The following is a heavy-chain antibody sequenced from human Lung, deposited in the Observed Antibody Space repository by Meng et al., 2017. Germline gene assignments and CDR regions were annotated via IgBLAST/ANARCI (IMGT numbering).Heavy chain of an antibody. CDR1: GGTLSTYT. D-gene: IGHD3/OR15-3a*01. J-gene: IGHJ3*02. CDR3: ARDEPYLDGPYDHLSGVEARAFDI. Sequence: SVKVSCKASGGTLSTYTISWVRQAPGQGLEWMGRIIPTPGIDIYAQKFQGRVTITADKSTSTAHMELSGLRSDDTAVYYCARDEPYLDGPYDHLSGVEARAFDIWGQGAMVTVSS. V-gene: IGHV1-69*04. CDR2: IIPTPGID.